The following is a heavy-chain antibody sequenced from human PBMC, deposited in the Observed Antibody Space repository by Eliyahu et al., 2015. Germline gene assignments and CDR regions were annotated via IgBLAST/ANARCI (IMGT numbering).Heavy chain of an antibody. V-gene: IGHV2-26*02. D-gene: IGHD3-16*02. CDR2: IFSNDEK. CDR1: GFSLSNARMG. J-gene: IGHJ4*02. CDR3: ARALYDYVWGSYRYTLFDY. Sequence: QVTLKESGPVLVKPTETLTLTCTVSGFSLSNARMGVSWIRQPPGKALEWLAHIFSNDEKSYSTSLKSRLTISKDTSKSQVVLTMTNMDPVDTATYYCARALYDYVWGSYRYTLFDYWGQGTLVTVSS.